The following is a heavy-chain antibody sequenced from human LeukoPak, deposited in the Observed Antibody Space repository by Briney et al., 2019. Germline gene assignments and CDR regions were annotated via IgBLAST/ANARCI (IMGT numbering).Heavy chain of an antibody. V-gene: IGHV4-38-2*02. D-gene: IGHD6-13*01. CDR1: GSSISSGYY. J-gene: IGHJ4*02. Sequence: PSETLSLTCSVSGSSISSGYYWGWIRRPPGKGLEWIGSIYHSGSTYYNPSLKSRVTISVDTSKNQFSLKLSSVTAADTAVYYCAEAAASSYYFDYWGQGTLVTVSS. CDR2: IYHSGST. CDR3: AEAAASSYYFDY.